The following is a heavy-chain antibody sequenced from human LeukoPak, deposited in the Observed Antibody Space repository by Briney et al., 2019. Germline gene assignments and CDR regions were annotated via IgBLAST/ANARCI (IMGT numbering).Heavy chain of an antibody. CDR3: ATDNWNYVRRYYMDV. V-gene: IGHV3-30*01. Sequence: PGGSLRLSCAASGFTFSSYAMHWVRQAPGKGLEWVAVISFDGREKSYADSVKGRFTISRDNSKNTLYVQMNSLRAEDTAVYYCATDNWNYVRRYYMDVWGEGTTVIVSS. CDR2: ISFDGREK. J-gene: IGHJ6*03. D-gene: IGHD1-7*01. CDR1: GFTFSSYA.